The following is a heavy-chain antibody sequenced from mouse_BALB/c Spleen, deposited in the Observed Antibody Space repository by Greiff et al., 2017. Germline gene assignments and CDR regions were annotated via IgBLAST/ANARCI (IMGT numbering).Heavy chain of an antibody. CDR1: GFNIKDYY. CDR3: KRGSSWFFDV. CDR2: IDPENGDT. V-gene: IGHV14-4*02. D-gene: IGHD1-3*01. J-gene: IGHJ1*01. Sequence: VQLQQSGAELVRPGASVKLSCTASGFNIKDYYMHWVKQRPEQGLEWIGWIDPENGDTEYAPKFQGKATMTADTSSNTAYLQLSSLTSEDTAFYYCKRGSSWFFDVWGAGTTVTVSS.